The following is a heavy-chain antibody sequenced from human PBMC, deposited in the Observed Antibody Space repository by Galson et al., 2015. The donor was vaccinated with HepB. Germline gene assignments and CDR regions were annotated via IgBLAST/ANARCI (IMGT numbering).Heavy chain of an antibody. J-gene: IGHJ4*02. D-gene: IGHD3-9*01. V-gene: IGHV3-21*06. Sequence: SLRLSCAASGFTYSGYSMNWVRQAPGKGLEWVSSISSSSTYIYYADSMKGRFTISRDNAESSLYLQMNSLRDEDTAVYFCARGNDLLTGYVRYFDYWGQGTLVTVSS. CDR1: GFTYSGYS. CDR3: ARGNDLLTGYVRYFDY. CDR2: ISSSSTYI.